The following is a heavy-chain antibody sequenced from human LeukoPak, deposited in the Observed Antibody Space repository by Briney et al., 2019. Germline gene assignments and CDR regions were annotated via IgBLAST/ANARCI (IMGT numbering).Heavy chain of an antibody. D-gene: IGHD3-10*01. CDR2: IYYSGSP. Sequence: PSETLSLTCTVSGGSISSYYWSWIRQPPGKGLEWIGYIYYSGSPNYNPSLKSRVTVSGDTSKNQFSLRLTSVTAADTAFYYCARIVRGVNKYYFDYWGQGTLVTVSS. CDR1: GGSISSYY. V-gene: IGHV4-59*01. CDR3: ARIVRGVNKYYFDY. J-gene: IGHJ4*02.